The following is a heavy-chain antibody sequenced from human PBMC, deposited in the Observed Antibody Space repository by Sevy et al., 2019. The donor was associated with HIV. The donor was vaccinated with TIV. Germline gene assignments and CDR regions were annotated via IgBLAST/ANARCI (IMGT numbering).Heavy chain of an antibody. J-gene: IGHJ4*02. CDR3: VDVLAGCPVGPFNS. CDR1: GFTFSNYA. D-gene: IGHD3-3*02. Sequence: GGSLRLSCSASGFTFSNYAMHWVRQAPGKGLEHVSAISTDGRSTYYADSVRGRFTISRDNSKNTLYLQMSNLRLEDTAVYYCVDVLAGCPVGPFNSWGQGTLVTVSS. V-gene: IGHV3-64D*06. CDR2: ISTDGRST.